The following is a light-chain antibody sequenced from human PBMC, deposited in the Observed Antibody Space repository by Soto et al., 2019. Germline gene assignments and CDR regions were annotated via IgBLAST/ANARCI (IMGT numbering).Light chain of an antibody. V-gene: IGLV1-44*01. CDR3: AVWDDGLNGPLYV. Sequence: QSVLTQPPSASGTPGQRVTISCSGSTSNIGNNVVNWYQQRPGTAPKLLISTNNQRPSGVPDRFSGSKSGTSASLTITGLQSDDEAEYYCAVWDDGLNGPLYVFGSGTKLTV. J-gene: IGLJ1*01. CDR1: TSNIGNNV. CDR2: TNN.